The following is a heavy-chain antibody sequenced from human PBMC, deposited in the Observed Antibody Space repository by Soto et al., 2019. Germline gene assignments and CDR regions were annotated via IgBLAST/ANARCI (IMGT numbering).Heavy chain of an antibody. D-gene: IGHD3-10*01. CDR2: ISGSGGTT. CDR3: AKQRAGFGSGSDTYYFDY. CDR1: GFTFSSNA. Sequence: EVQLLESGGGLVQPGGSLRISCIGSGFTFSSNAMSWVRQAPGKGLEWVSAISGSGGTTYYADSVKGRFAVSRDNSNNTLYLQMNSLRAEDTAVYYCAKQRAGFGSGSDTYYFDYWGQGTLVTASS. J-gene: IGHJ4*02. V-gene: IGHV3-23*01.